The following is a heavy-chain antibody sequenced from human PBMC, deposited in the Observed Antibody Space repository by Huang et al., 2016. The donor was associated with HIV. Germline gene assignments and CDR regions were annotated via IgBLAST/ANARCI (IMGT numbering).Heavy chain of an antibody. Sequence: EVQVLESGGGSVQPGGSLRFSCVASGTPFSTYAMGWVWQAPGKGLEWFISIGGTSILYADSVKGRFKVSRDNSKNTVYLLMNSLRAEDSAVYYCAKDKIFPLGYMDVWGKGTTVTVSS. CDR2: ISIGGTSI. D-gene: IGHD3-3*01. J-gene: IGHJ6*03. V-gene: IGHV3-23*01. CDR3: AKDKIFPLGYMDV. CDR1: GTPFSTYA.